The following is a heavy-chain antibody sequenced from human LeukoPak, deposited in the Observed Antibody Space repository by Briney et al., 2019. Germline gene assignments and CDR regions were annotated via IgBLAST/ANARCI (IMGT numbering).Heavy chain of an antibody. V-gene: IGHV4-31*03. CDR1: GGSISNGVYY. Sequence: SQTLSLTCTVSGGSISNGVYYWSWIRQHPGKGLEWIGYIYYSGSTYYSPSLKSRLTMSVDTSKNQFSLKLSSVTAADTAVYYCARDGRQQLGPNWFDPWGQGTLVTVSS. CDR2: IYYSGST. CDR3: ARDGRQQLGPNWFDP. D-gene: IGHD6-13*01. J-gene: IGHJ5*02.